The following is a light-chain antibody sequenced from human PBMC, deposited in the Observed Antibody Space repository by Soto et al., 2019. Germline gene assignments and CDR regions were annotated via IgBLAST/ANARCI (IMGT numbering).Light chain of an antibody. V-gene: IGLV2-11*01. CDR2: DVT. CDR3: CSYADTNTFV. Sequence: QSVLTQPRSVSGSPGQSVTISCTGTSTDVGGYNYVSWYRQCSGKAPKVLIYDVTKRPSGVPDRFSGPKSGDTASLTISGLQAEDEADYYCCSYADTNTFVFGTGTKVTVL. J-gene: IGLJ1*01. CDR1: STDVGGYNY.